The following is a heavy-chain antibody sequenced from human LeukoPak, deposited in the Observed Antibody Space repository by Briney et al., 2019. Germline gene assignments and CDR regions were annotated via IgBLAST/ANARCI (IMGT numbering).Heavy chain of an antibody. CDR1: GFTFSSYG. J-gene: IGHJ3*02. V-gene: IGHV3-30*02. CDR3: AKDYDFWSGSGAFDI. Sequence: GGSLRLSCAASGFTFSSYGMHWVRQAPGKGLEWVAFIRYDGSNKYYADSVKGRFTISRDNPKNTLYLQMNSLRAEDTAVYYCAKDYDFWSGSGAFDIWGQGTMVTVSS. CDR2: IRYDGSNK. D-gene: IGHD3-3*01.